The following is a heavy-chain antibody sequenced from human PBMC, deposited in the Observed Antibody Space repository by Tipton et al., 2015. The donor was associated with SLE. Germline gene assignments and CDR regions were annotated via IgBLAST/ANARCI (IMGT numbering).Heavy chain of an antibody. CDR3: ARGEQDIVVVVAAKDWFDP. CDR2: IYTSGST. Sequence: LRLSCTVSGGSISSYYWSWIRQPAGKGLEWIGRIYTSGSTNYNPSLKSRVTISVDTSKNQFSLKLSSVTAADTAVYYCARGEQDIVVVVAAKDWFDPWGQGTLVTVSS. D-gene: IGHD2-15*01. CDR1: GGSISSYY. V-gene: IGHV4-4*07. J-gene: IGHJ5*02.